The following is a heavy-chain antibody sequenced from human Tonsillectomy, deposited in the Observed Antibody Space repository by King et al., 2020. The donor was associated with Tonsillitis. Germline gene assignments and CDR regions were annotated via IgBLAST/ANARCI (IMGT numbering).Heavy chain of an antibody. D-gene: IGHD3-22*01. CDR1: GFTFSSYS. J-gene: IGHJ4*02. V-gene: IGHV3-21*01. CDR3: ARDGSYYYDSSGYYFFDY. CDR2: ISSSSSYI. Sequence: VQLVESGGGLVKPGGSLRLSCAASGFTFSSYSMNWVRQAPGKGREWVSSISSSSSYIYYADSVNGRFTISSDTAKNSLYLQMNSLRAEDTAVYYCARDGSYYYDSSGYYFFDYWGQGTLVTVSS.